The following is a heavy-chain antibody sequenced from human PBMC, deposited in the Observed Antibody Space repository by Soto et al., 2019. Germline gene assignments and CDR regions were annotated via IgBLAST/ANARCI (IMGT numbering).Heavy chain of an antibody. CDR1: GFTFDDYT. J-gene: IGHJ1*01. Sequence: LSCAASGFTFDDYTMHWVRQAPGKGLEWVSLISWDGGSTYYADSVKGRFTISRDNSKNSLYLQMNSLRTEDTALYYCAKDTDSSSWPRAEYFQHWGQGTLVTVSS. CDR2: ISWDGGST. CDR3: AKDTDSSSWPRAEYFQH. D-gene: IGHD6-13*01. V-gene: IGHV3-43*01.